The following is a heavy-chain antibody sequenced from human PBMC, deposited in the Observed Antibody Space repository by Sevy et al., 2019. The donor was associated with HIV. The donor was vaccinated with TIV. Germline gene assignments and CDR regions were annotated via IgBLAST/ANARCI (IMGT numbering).Heavy chain of an antibody. CDR3: ARSRISGFWSGPARYYAMDV. CDR2: IWYDGSKK. V-gene: IGHV3-33*03. D-gene: IGHD3-3*01. J-gene: IGHJ6*02. Sequence: GESLKISCAASGFTFSTSGMHWVRQAPGKGLEWVAVIWYDGSKKYYADSVKGRFTISRDNSKNTLYLQMDSLRAEDTAMYFCARSRISGFWSGPARYYAMDVWGQGTTVTVSS. CDR1: GFTFSTSG.